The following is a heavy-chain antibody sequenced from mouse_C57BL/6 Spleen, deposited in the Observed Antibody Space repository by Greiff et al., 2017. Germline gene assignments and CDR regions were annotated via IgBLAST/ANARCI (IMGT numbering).Heavy chain of an antibody. CDR2: INPYNGGT. CDR1: GYTFTDYY. J-gene: IGHJ2*01. V-gene: IGHV1-19*01. CDR3: ARSYGNYFVY. D-gene: IGHD2-10*02. Sequence: DVKLQESGPVLVKPGASVKMSCKASGYTFTDYYMNWVKQSHGKSLEWIGVINPYNGGTSYNQKFKGKATLTVDKSSSTAYMELNSLTSEDSAVYYCARSYGNYFVYGGQGTTLTVSS.